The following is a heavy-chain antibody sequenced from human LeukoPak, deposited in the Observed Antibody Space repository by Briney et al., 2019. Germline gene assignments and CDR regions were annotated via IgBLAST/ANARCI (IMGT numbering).Heavy chain of an antibody. CDR1: GFTFSSYG. CDR3: AKDMVVTVLSGYFDY. J-gene: IGHJ4*02. D-gene: IGHD2-21*02. CDR2: IRYDGSNK. Sequence: GGSLRLSCAASGFTFSSYGMHWVRQAPGKGLEWVAFIRYDGSNKYYADTVKGRFTISRDNSKNTLYLQMNSLRAEDTAVYYCAKDMVVTVLSGYFDYWGQGTLVTVSS. V-gene: IGHV3-30*02.